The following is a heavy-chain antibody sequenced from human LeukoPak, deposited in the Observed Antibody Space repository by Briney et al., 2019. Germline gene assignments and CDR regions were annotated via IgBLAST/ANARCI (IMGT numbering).Heavy chain of an antibody. CDR1: GFTFSNYA. V-gene: IGHV3-23*01. Sequence: GGSLRLSCAASGFTFSNYAMSWVRQAPGKGLEWVSTISGSGRSTYYADSVKGRFTISRDNAKNSLYLQMNSLRAEDTAVYYCARDYYDSSGYTNFDYWGQGTLVTVSS. CDR2: ISGSGRST. J-gene: IGHJ4*02. D-gene: IGHD3-22*01. CDR3: ARDYYDSSGYTNFDY.